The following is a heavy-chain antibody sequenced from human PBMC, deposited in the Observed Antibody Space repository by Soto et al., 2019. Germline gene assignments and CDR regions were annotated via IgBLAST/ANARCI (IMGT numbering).Heavy chain of an antibody. J-gene: IGHJ5*02. Sequence: QVQLVESGGGVVQPGRSLRLSCAASGFTFSSYAMHWVRQAPGKGLEWVAVISYDGSNKYYADSVKGRFTISRDNSKNTLYLQMNSLRAEETAVYYCAREGRVVTAPRPNWFDPWGQGPLVTVSS. CDR3: AREGRVVTAPRPNWFDP. CDR2: ISYDGSNK. CDR1: GFTFSSYA. V-gene: IGHV3-30-3*01. D-gene: IGHD2-21*02.